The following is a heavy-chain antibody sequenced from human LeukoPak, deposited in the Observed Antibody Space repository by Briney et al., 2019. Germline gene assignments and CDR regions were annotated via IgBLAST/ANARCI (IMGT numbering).Heavy chain of an antibody. CDR3: VRDNRSYNFDY. Sequence: GGSLRLSCAPSGFTFSSYAMSWVRQAPGKGLVWVSCIKSDGSSTSTADSAKGRFTISRDNAKNTVYLQMNSLRAEDTAVYYCVRDNRSYNFDYWGQETLVTVSS. J-gene: IGHJ4*02. CDR1: GFTFSSYA. V-gene: IGHV3-74*01. CDR2: IKSDGSST. D-gene: IGHD1-26*01.